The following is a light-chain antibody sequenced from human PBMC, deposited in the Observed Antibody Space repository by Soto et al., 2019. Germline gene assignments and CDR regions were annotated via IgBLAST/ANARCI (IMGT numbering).Light chain of an antibody. CDR3: QQRSNWPVT. CDR1: QSVSSN. J-gene: IGKJ5*01. Sequence: ESVITQSPATLSVSPGEKVTLSCRASQSVSSNLAWYQQKPGQAPRLLIYGASTRATGIPARFRGSGSGTDFTLTISSLEPEDFAVYYCQQRSNWPVTFGQGTRLEI. CDR2: GAS. V-gene: IGKV3-11*01.